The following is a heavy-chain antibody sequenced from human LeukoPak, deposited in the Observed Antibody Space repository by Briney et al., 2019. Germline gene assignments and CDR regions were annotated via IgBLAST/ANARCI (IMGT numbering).Heavy chain of an antibody. CDR1: GASVSSGYYY. CDR2: IYYSGTT. V-gene: IGHV4-30-4*01. D-gene: IGHD6-25*01. J-gene: IGHJ6*02. Sequence: SETLSLTCTVSGASVSSGYYYWCWIRQPPGKGLEWIGYIYYSGTTSYNPSLKSRVTISIDTSKNQFSLKLSSVTAADTAVYFCASGSTLIGYAMDVWGQGTTVTVSS. CDR3: ASGSTLIGYAMDV.